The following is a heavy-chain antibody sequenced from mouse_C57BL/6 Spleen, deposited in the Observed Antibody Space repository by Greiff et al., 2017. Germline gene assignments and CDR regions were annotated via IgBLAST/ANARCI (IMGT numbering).Heavy chain of an antibody. Sequence: QVQLQQSGPELVKPGASVKISCKASGYAFSSSWMNWVKQRPGKGLEWIGRIYPGDGDTNYNGKFKGKATLTADKSSSTAYMQLSSLTSEDSAVYFCARWGIYDGYLYYFDYWGQGTTLTVSS. D-gene: IGHD2-3*01. J-gene: IGHJ2*01. CDR1: GYAFSSSW. CDR3: ARWGIYDGYLYYFDY. CDR2: IYPGDGDT. V-gene: IGHV1-82*01.